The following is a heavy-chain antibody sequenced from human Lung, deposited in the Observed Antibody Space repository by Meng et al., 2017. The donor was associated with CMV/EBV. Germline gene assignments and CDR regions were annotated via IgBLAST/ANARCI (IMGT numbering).Heavy chain of an antibody. CDR3: ARVQFLEKPNDAFNI. Sequence: ASXXVSXKASGYTFIGYHIHWVRQAPGQGLEWMGWINPNPNFDDTAYAQKFQGKVTITRDMSISTAYMELTRLRPDDTAVYYCARVQFLEKPNDAFNIWGQGTMVTVSS. D-gene: IGHD2-21*01. V-gene: IGHV1-2*02. J-gene: IGHJ3*02. CDR2: INPNPNFDDT. CDR1: GYTFIGYH.